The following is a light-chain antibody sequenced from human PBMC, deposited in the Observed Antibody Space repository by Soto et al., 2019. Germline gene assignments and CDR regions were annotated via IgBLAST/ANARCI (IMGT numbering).Light chain of an antibody. CDR2: GAS. CDR1: QSVSSY. V-gene: IGKV3-20*01. Sequence: EIVLTQSPATLSLSPGGRSNLSCRASQSVSSYLALYQQKPGRAPRLLIHGASSRATVIPDRFSGSGSGTDFTLTISRLETEDFAVYYCQQYGSSHSWTFGHGTKVDIK. J-gene: IGKJ1*01. CDR3: QQYGSSHSWT.